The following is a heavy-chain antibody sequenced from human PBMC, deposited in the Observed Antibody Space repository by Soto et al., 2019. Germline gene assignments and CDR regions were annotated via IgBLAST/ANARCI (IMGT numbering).Heavy chain of an antibody. CDR2: ISGSDDST. D-gene: IGHD3-16*02. J-gene: IGHJ4*02. CDR3: TRDIDSPGY. CDR1: GFTFSSYA. V-gene: IGHV3-23*01. Sequence: PGGSLRLSCAASGFTFSSYAMSWVRQAPGKGLEWVSVISGSDDSTYYADSVKGRFTISRDNSKNTLYLQMNSLRAEDTAVYYCTRDIDSPGYWGQGTLVTVSS.